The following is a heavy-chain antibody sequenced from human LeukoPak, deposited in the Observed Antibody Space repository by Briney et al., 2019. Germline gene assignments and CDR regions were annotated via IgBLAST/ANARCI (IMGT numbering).Heavy chain of an antibody. J-gene: IGHJ4*02. D-gene: IGHD2-8*01. CDR1: GGSISSSSYY. CDR2: IYYSGST. Sequence: PSETLSLTCTVSGGSISSSSYYWGWIRQPPWKGLEWIGNIYYSGSTYYNPSLKSRVTISVDTSKNQFSLKLSSVTAADTAVYYCASPGYCTKGVCYGGDYWGQGTLVTVSS. V-gene: IGHV4-39*01. CDR3: ASPGYCTKGVCYGGDY.